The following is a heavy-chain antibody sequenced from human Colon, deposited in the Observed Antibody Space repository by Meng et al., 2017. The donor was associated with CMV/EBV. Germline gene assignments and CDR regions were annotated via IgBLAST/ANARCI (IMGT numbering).Heavy chain of an antibody. V-gene: IGHV3-21*01. CDR1: GFTFSSYS. Sequence: GGSLRLSCAASGFTFSSYSMNWVRQAPGKGLEWVASISTSSTCIYYAESLKGRFTISRDNAKNSLYLQMSSLRAEDTALYYCARDSPHEQQLLRGIDYWGQGTLVTVSS. D-gene: IGHD6-13*01. CDR3: ARDSPHEQQLLRGIDY. CDR2: ISTSSTCI. J-gene: IGHJ4*02.